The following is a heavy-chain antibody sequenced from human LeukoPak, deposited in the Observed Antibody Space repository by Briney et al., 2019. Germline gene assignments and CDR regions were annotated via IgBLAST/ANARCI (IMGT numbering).Heavy chain of an antibody. J-gene: IGHJ6*02. CDR1: GFTFSSYA. CDR2: ISGSGGST. V-gene: IGHV3-23*01. Sequence: GGSLRLSCAASGFTFSSYAMSWVRQAPGKGLEWVSAISGSGGSTYYADSVKGWFTISRDDSKNTLYLQMNSLRAEDTAVYYCAKVLHDYGYYYGMDVWGQGTTVTVSS. CDR3: AKVLHDYGYYYGMDV. D-gene: IGHD4-17*01.